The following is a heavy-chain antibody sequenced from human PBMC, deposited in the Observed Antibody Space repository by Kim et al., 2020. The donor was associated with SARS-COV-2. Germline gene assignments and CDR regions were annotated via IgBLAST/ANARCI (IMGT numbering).Heavy chain of an antibody. V-gene: IGHV3-74*01. Sequence: GSETSYADYVKGRFTISRDNAKNTLYLQMNSLRAEDTAVYYCARADRGFDYWGQGTLVTVSS. J-gene: IGHJ4*02. CDR3: ARADRGFDY. CDR2: GSET.